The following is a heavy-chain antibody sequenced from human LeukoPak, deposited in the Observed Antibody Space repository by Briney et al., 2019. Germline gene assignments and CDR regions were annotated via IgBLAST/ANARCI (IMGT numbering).Heavy chain of an antibody. CDR1: GGSLSNYY. V-gene: IGHV4-59*01. D-gene: IGHD2-2*01. CDR3: ARFPGYCSSTSCYSSFYYGMDV. CDR2: IYYTGST. Sequence: PSETLSLTCTVSGGSLSNYYWSWIRQPPGQGLEWIGYIYYTGSTHYNPSLKSRVTISLDTSKNQFSLRLTSVTAADSAMYYCARFPGYCSSTSCYSSFYYGMDVWGQGTTVTVSS. J-gene: IGHJ6*02.